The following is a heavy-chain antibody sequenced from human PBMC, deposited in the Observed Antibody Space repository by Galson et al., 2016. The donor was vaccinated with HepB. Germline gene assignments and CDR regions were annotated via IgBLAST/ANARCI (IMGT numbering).Heavy chain of an antibody. Sequence: SVKVSCKVSGYSFTGLTVHWVRQAPGQRLEWMGWINAGNGNTKSSQKFQGRLTITRDTFASTAYMELSSLTVEDTTVFFCTVPSGSVRLFASWGQGSLVTVSS. CDR2: INAGNGNT. J-gene: IGHJ5*02. CDR1: GYSFTGLT. V-gene: IGHV1-3*01. CDR3: TVPSGSVRLFAS. D-gene: IGHD3-22*01.